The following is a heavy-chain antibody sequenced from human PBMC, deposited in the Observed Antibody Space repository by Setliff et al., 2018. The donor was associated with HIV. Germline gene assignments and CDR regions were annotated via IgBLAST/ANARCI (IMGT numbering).Heavy chain of an antibody. J-gene: IGHJ3*02. CDR3: AIRREVVVATTRRGLDI. V-gene: IGHV1-8*02. D-gene: IGHD2-15*01. Sequence: GASVKVSCKASGYTFTTYDINWVRQAAGQGLEWMGWMNPNSGNTGYAQRFQGRLTMTRNTSTSTAYMELNSLMSEDTAVYFCAIRREVVVATTRRGLDIWGQGTMVTVSS. CDR2: MNPNSGNT. CDR1: GYTFTTYD.